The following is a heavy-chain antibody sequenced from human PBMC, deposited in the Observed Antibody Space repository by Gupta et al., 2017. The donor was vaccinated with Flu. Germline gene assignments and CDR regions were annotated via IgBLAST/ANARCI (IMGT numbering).Heavy chain of an antibody. CDR3: AGEGYNLYYYYGMDV. D-gene: IGHD1-1*01. V-gene: IGHV3-33*01. CDR2: IWYDGSNK. CDR1: GFTFSSYG. Sequence: QVQLVESGGGVVQPGRSLRLSCAASGFTFSSYGMHWVRQAPGKGLEWVAVIWYDGSNKYYADSVKGRFTISRDNSKNTLYLQMNSLRAEDTAVYYCAGEGYNLYYYYGMDVWGQGTTVTVSS. J-gene: IGHJ6*02.